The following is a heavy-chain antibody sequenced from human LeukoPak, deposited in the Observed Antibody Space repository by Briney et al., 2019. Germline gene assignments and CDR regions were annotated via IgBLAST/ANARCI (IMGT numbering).Heavy chain of an antibody. J-gene: IGHJ4*02. D-gene: IGHD6-13*01. CDR2: ISSSGSTI. CDR1: GFTFSNYE. V-gene: IGHV3-48*03. CDR3: ARDIAAAGDLNFDY. Sequence: GGSLRLSCGASGFTFSNYEMNWVRQAPGKGLEWVSYISSSGSTIYYAEPVKGRFTISRDNAKNSLYLQMNSLRVEDTAVYYCARDIAAAGDLNFDYWGQGTLVTVSS.